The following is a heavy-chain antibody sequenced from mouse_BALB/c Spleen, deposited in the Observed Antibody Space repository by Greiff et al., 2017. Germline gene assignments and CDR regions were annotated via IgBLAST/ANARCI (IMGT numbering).Heavy chain of an antibody. D-gene: IGHD2-1*01. CDR3: ARGIYYGNFYYAMDY. Sequence: VQLQQPGAELVKPGASVKLSCTASGFNIKDTYMHWVKQRPEQGLEWIGRIDPANGNTKYDPKFQGKATITADTSSNTAYLQLSSLTSEDTAVYYCARGIYYGNFYYAMDYWGQGTSVTVSS. CDR2: IDPANGNT. CDR1: GFNIKDTY. J-gene: IGHJ4*01. V-gene: IGHV14-3*02.